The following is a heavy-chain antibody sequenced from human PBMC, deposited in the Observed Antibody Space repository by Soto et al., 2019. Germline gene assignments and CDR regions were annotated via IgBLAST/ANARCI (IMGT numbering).Heavy chain of an antibody. Sequence: GGPLRLSCTPSGFPFIHLCLHWVRQAPGKGLEWVDNIKQDGNEKNYVDSVKCRFTISRDDAKNTLYLQMNSLRTEDTAVYYCARSQAAAYDYWGQGTLVTVSS. CDR2: IKQDGNEK. CDR1: GFPFIHLC. V-gene: IGHV3-7*01. J-gene: IGHJ4*02. CDR3: ARSQAAAYDY. D-gene: IGHD6-25*01.